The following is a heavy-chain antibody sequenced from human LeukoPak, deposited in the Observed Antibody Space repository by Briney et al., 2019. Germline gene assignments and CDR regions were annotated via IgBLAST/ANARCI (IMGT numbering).Heavy chain of an antibody. CDR3: ARGMRYYDFWSGTPQDYYYYYMDV. V-gene: IGHV1-8*03. D-gene: IGHD3-3*01. Sequence: ASVKVSRKASGYTFTSYDINWVRQATGQGLEWMGWMNPNSGNTGYAQKFQGRVTITRNTSISTAYMELSSLRSEDTAVYYCARGMRYYDFWSGTPQDYYYYYMDVWGKGTTVTVSS. CDR2: MNPNSGNT. CDR1: GYTFTSYD. J-gene: IGHJ6*03.